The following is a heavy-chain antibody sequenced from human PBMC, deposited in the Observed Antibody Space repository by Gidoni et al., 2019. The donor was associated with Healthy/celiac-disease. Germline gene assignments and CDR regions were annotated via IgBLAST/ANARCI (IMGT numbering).Heavy chain of an antibody. D-gene: IGHD5-12*01. CDR1: GGSISSSSYY. V-gene: IGHV4-39*01. J-gene: IGHJ5*02. CDR3: ASQDGYNPTNWFDP. Sequence: QLQLQASGPGLVKPSETLSLTCTVSGGSISSSSYYWGWLRQPPGKGLEWMGSIYYSGSTYYNPALKSRVTISVDTSKNQFSLKLSSVTAADTAVYYCASQDGYNPTNWFDPWGQGTLVTVSS. CDR2: IYYSGST.